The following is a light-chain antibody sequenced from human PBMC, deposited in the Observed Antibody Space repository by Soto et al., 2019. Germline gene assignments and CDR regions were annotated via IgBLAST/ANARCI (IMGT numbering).Light chain of an antibody. CDR3: SSYAGKGV. J-gene: IGLJ2*01. CDR2: EVT. Sequence: QSALTQPPSASGSPGQSVTISCTGTSSDVGGYNYVSWYQQHPGRAPKLMIYEVTKRPSGVPDRFSGSKSGNTASLTVSGLQAEDEADYYCSSYAGKGVFGGGTEVTVL. CDR1: SSDVGGYNY. V-gene: IGLV2-8*01.